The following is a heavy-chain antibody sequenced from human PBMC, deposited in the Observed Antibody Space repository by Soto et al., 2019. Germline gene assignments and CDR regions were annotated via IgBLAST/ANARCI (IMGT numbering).Heavy chain of an antibody. CDR1: GGTFNRNA. V-gene: IGHV1-69*01. Sequence: QVQLVQSGAEVKKSGSSVKVSCKAYGGTFNRNAINWVRQAPGQGLEWMGGITPMFRSATYAQQFQGRVTIIADESTNTGYRETSSLRADDTAMYYCAREGGHNSGLGRGQPFDPWGQGKLVTVSS. J-gene: IGHJ5*02. CDR2: ITPMFRSA. D-gene: IGHD1-1*01. CDR3: AREGGHNSGLGRGQPFDP.